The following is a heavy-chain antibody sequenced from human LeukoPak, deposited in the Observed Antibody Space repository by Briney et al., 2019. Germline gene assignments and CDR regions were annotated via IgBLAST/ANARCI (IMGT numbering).Heavy chain of an antibody. Sequence: SETLSLTCTVSGGSIGTYSWNWIRQPPGKGLEWIGYIYYSGTTNYNPSLKSRVTISVDTSKNQFSLKLSSVPAADTAVYYCARERTSTYYYDSSGYSSDAFDIWGQGTMVTVSS. CDR3: ARERTSTYYYDSSGYSSDAFDI. CDR2: IYYSGTT. D-gene: IGHD3-22*01. V-gene: IGHV4-59*12. J-gene: IGHJ3*02. CDR1: GGSIGTYS.